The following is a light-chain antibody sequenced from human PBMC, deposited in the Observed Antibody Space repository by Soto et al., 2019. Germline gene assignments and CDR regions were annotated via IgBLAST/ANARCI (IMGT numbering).Light chain of an antibody. CDR2: EVS. CDR3: SSYTTSSTRV. J-gene: IGLJ1*01. CDR1: SSDVGAYDF. V-gene: IGLV2-14*03. Sequence: QSVLAQSASVSGSPGQSITISCTGTSSDVGAYDFVSWYQQHPDKAPKLMIYEVSNRPSGVSYRFSGSKSVNTATLTISGLQAEDEADYYCSSYTTSSTRVFGTGTKLTVL.